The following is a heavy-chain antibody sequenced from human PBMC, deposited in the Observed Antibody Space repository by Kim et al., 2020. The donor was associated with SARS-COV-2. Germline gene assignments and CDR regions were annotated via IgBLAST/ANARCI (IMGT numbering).Heavy chain of an antibody. V-gene: IGHV1-18*01. D-gene: IGHD1-26*01. Sequence: TNHAQKLQGRVTMTTDPSTRPAYMELRSLRSDDTAVYYCGRSGRYYGMDVWGQGTTVTVSS. J-gene: IGHJ6*02. CDR2: T. CDR3: GRSGRYYGMDV.